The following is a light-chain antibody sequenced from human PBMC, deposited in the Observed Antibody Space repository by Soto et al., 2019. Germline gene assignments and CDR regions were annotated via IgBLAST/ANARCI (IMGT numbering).Light chain of an antibody. CDR3: QQYGSSPLT. CDR1: QIVSSSY. V-gene: IGKV3-20*01. CDR2: GAS. Sequence: EIVLTQSPGTLSLSPGERATLSCRASQIVSSSYLAWYQQKPGQAPRLLINGASSRATGIPDRCSGSGSGTDFTLNISRLEPEDFAVYYCQQYGSSPLTFGGGTKVEIK. J-gene: IGKJ4*01.